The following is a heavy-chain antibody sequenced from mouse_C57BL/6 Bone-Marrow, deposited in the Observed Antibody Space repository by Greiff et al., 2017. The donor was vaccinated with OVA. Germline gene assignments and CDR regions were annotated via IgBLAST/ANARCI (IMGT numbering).Heavy chain of an antibody. Sequence: QVQLKESGAELVRPGASVKLSCKASGYTFTDYYINWVKQRPGQGLEWIARIYPGSGNTYYNEKFKGKATLTAEKSSSTAYMQLSSLTSEDSAVYFCASYLDGYSAYWGQGTLVTVSA. D-gene: IGHD2-3*01. V-gene: IGHV1-76*01. J-gene: IGHJ3*01. CDR2: IYPGSGNT. CDR3: ASYLDGYSAY. CDR1: GYTFTDYY.